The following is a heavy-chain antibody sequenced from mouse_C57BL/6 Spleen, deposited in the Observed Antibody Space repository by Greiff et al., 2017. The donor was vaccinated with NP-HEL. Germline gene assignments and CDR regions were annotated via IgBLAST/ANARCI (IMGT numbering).Heavy chain of an antibody. Sequence: EVKLVESGPGLVKPSQSLSLTCSVTGYSITSGYYWNWIRQFPGNKLEWMGYISYDGSNNYNPSLKNRISITRDTSKNQFFLKLNSVTTEDTATXYCARPTVVDWYFDVWGTGTTVTVSS. D-gene: IGHD1-1*01. CDR2: ISYDGSN. J-gene: IGHJ1*03. V-gene: IGHV3-6*01. CDR1: GYSITSGYY. CDR3: ARPTVVDWYFDV.